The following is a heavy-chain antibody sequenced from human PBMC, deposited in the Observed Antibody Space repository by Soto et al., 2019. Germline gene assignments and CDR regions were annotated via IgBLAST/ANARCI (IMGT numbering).Heavy chain of an antibody. CDR1: GFTFSSYG. Sequence: PWGSLRLSCAASGFTFSSYGMHWVRQAPGKGLEWVAVISYDGSNKYYADSVKGRFTISRDNSKNTLYLQMNSLRAEDTAVYYCARDSGAWDFDYWGQGTLVTVSS. D-gene: IGHD6-25*01. CDR3: ARDSGAWDFDY. CDR2: ISYDGSNK. J-gene: IGHJ4*02. V-gene: IGHV3-30*03.